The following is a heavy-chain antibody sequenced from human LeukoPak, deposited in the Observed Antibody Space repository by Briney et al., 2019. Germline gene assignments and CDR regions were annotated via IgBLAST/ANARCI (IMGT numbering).Heavy chain of an antibody. V-gene: IGHV3-53*01. Sequence: PGGSLRLSCAASGFTVSNNYMSWVRQAPGKGLEWVSVIYTGVSTYYADSVKGRFAISRDNSKNTLYLQMNSLRAEDTGVYNCARVRPHPIIDVWGKGTTVTVSS. CDR3: ARVRPHPIIDV. D-gene: IGHD6-6*01. CDR2: IYTGVST. J-gene: IGHJ6*03. CDR1: GFTVSNNY.